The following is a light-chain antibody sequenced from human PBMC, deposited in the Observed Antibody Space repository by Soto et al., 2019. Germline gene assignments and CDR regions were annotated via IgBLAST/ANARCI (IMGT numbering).Light chain of an antibody. Sequence: DIQMTQSPYTLSASVGDRVTITCRASQSISSRLAWYQEKPGKAPRLLIYEASSLESGVPSRFSGSGFGTEFTLSIRSLQPEDFATYYCQQYNTDSRMWTFGQGTKVDIK. CDR2: EAS. J-gene: IGKJ1*01. CDR1: QSISSR. V-gene: IGKV1-5*03. CDR3: QQYNTDSRMWT.